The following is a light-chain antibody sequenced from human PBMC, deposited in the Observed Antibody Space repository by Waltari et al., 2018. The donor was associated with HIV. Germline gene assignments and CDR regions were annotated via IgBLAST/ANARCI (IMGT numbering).Light chain of an antibody. V-gene: IGKV4-1*01. CDR1: HGVLSWPQNKNF. CDR3: QQYHSIPWT. CDR2: WAS. Sequence: DIILTQSPAPLAVSLGDGATIHCKSSHGVLSWPQNKNFLAWYQQKPGQPPKLLIYWASTRESGVPARFSGSGSGTDFSLTISSLQAEDVAIYYCQQYHSIPWTFGQGTKVEIK. J-gene: IGKJ1*01.